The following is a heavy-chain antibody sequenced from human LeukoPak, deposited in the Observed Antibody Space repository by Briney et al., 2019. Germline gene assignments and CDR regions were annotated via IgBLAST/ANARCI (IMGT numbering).Heavy chain of an antibody. V-gene: IGHV3-74*01. CDR3: ARDKGVDGYYYFDY. Sequence: GGSLRLSCAASGFTFSSYSMNWVRQAPGKGLEWVSRINSDGSSTSYADSVKGRFTISRDNAKNTLYLQMNSLRAEDTAVYYCARDKGVDGYYYFDYWGQGTLVTVSS. D-gene: IGHD5-24*01. CDR2: INSDGSST. CDR1: GFTFSSYS. J-gene: IGHJ4*02.